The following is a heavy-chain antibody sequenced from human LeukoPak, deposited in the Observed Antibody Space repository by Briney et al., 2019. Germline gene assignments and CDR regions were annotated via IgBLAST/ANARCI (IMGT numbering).Heavy chain of an antibody. D-gene: IGHD4-17*01. Sequence: ASVKVSCKASGYTFTDYYIHWVRQAPGQGLEWMGWINPNSGGTYYAQTFQDRVTMTRDASINTAYMELSRLRSDDTAVYYCARGGDDYGDSWVDYWGQGTLVTVSS. CDR2: INPNSGGT. V-gene: IGHV1-2*02. CDR3: ARGGDDYGDSWVDY. CDR1: GYTFTDYY. J-gene: IGHJ4*02.